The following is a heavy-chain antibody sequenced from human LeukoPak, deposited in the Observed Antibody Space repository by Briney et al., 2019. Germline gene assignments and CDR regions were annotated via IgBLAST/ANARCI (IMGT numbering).Heavy chain of an antibody. V-gene: IGHV3-9*01. CDR2: ISYNSGSV. D-gene: IGHD6-19*01. J-gene: IGHJ4*02. Sequence: SLRLSCAASGLRFDAHAMHWVRQAPAKGLEWVSGISYNSGSVGYADSVKGQFTISRDNAKNSLYLQMNSLRAEDTAVYYCARDFGGAVAGPRFDCWGQGTLVTVSS. CDR3: ARDFGGAVAGPRFDC. CDR1: GLRFDAHA.